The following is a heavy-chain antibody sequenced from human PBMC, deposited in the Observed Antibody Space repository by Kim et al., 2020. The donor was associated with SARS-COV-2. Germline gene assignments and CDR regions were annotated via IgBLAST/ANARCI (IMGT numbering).Heavy chain of an antibody. V-gene: IGHV1-2*06. CDR2: INPNSGGT. CDR3: ARGGLVRYGGNEDAFDI. J-gene: IGHJ3*02. Sequence: ASVKVSCKASGYIFTGYYMHWVRQAPGQGLEWMGRINPNSGGTNYAQKFQGRVTMTRDTSISTAYMELSRLRSDDTAVYYCARGGLVRYGGNEDAFDIWGQGTMVTVSS. CDR1: GYIFTGYY. D-gene: IGHD6-19*01.